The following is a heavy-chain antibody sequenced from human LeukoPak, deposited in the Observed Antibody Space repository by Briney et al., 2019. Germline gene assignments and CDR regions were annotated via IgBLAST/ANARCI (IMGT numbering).Heavy chain of an antibody. CDR2: ITSSGTNT. CDR1: GFTFSSYA. CDR3: AKDLRRYYGSGH. V-gene: IGHV3-23*01. J-gene: IGHJ4*02. Sequence: GGSLRLSCAASGFTFSSYAMSWVRQAPGKGLEWVSGITSSGTNTYYADSVKGRFTISRDNSKNMLYLQMNSLRAEDTAVYYCAKDLRRYYGSGHWGQGTLVTVSS. D-gene: IGHD3-10*01.